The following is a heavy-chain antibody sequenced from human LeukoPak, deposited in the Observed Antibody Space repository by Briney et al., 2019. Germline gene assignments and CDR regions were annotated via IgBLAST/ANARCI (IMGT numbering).Heavy chain of an antibody. Sequence: PGGTLRLTCAVSGFTFSDYDKSWIRQPPGQGQGLVSYINSSCSTRYYADPVKGRFTITRENAKNSLYLQMKSPRTDDTAVEYCARERGRRGYYASSGYYMETSYWSQGRLVT. V-gene: IGHV3-11*01. J-gene: IGHJ4*02. D-gene: IGHD3-22*01. CDR2: INSSCSTR. CDR3: ARERGRRGYYASSGYYMETSY. CDR1: GFTFSDYD.